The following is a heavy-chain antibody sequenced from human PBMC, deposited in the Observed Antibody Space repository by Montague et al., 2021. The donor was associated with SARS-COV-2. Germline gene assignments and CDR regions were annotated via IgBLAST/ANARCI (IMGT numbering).Heavy chain of an antibody. CDR3: AGQGPFTMIVGNIFDY. V-gene: IGHV4-39*01. CDR1: GASISRSDYY. D-gene: IGHD3-22*01. J-gene: IGHJ4*02. CDR2: IHYIGNT. Sequence: SETLSLTCNVSGASISRSDYYWAWIRQPPGKGLELIGSIHYIGNTYYNPSLESRVTISVDTSENQFSLKLSSVTAADTAVYYCAGQGPFTMIVGNIFDYWGQGTLVTVSS.